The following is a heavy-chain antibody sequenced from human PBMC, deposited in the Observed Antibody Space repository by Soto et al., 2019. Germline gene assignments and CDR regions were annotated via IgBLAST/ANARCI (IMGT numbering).Heavy chain of an antibody. Sequence: QVQLVESGGGVVQPGRSLRLSCAASGFTFSSYGMHWVRQAPGKGLEWVAVISYDGSNKYYADSVKGRFTISRDNSKNTLYLQMNSLRAADTAVYYCAKNGGGDWEDAFDIWGQGTMVTVSS. V-gene: IGHV3-30*18. J-gene: IGHJ3*02. D-gene: IGHD2-21*02. CDR2: ISYDGSNK. CDR1: GFTFSSYG. CDR3: AKNGGGDWEDAFDI.